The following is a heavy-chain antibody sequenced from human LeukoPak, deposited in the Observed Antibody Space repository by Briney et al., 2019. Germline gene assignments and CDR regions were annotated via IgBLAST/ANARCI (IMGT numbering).Heavy chain of an antibody. V-gene: IGHV4-59*01. D-gene: IGHD6-19*01. J-gene: IGHJ5*02. CDR1: GGSISSYY. CDR2: IYYSGNT. Sequence: SEILSLTCTVSGGSISSYYWSWIRQPPGKGLEWIGYIYYSGNTNYNPSLKSRVTISVDTSKNQFSLKLSTVTAADTAVYYCARDGDEAVAGTLNHWGQGTLVTVSS. CDR3: ARDGDEAVAGTLNH.